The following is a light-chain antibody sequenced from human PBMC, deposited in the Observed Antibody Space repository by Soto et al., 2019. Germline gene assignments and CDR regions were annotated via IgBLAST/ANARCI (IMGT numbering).Light chain of an antibody. V-gene: IGKV3-20*01. J-gene: IGKJ1*01. CDR2: LAS. CDR3: QQYGSSPRT. Sequence: EIVLTQAPGTLSLSPGDRATLSCRASQSVSSSSLAWYQQRPGQAPRLLIYLASIRPTGIPDRFSGSGSGTDFPLTINRLEPEDFAVYYCQQYGSSPRTFGQGTKVEIK. CDR1: QSVSSSS.